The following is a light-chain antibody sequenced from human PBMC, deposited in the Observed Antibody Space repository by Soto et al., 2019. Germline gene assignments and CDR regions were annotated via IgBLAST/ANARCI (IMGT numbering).Light chain of an antibody. V-gene: IGLV2-14*03. CDR3: NSLTSGGTYV. CDR2: DVS. Sequence: QSVLTQPASVSGSPGQSITISCTGSSSDVGGYNYVSWYQHLPGKAPELMIYDVSNRPSGVSNRFSGSKSGNTASLTISGLQAEDEADYYCNSLTSGGTYVFGTGTKVTVL. CDR1: SSDVGGYNY. J-gene: IGLJ1*01.